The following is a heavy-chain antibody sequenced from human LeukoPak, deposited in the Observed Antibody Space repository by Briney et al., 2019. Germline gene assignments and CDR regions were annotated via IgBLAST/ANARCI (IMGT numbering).Heavy chain of an antibody. CDR2: IKQDGSEK. V-gene: IGHV3-7*01. CDR3: ARGMAATPHYYGMDV. J-gene: IGHJ6*02. D-gene: IGHD2-15*01. Sequence: PGGSLRLSCAASGFTFSSYWMTWVRQAPGRWLEWVANIKQDGSEKYYVDSAKGRFTISRDNGKKSLYLQMNSLRVEDTAVYYCARGMAATPHYYGMDVWGQGTTVIVSS. CDR1: GFTFSSYW.